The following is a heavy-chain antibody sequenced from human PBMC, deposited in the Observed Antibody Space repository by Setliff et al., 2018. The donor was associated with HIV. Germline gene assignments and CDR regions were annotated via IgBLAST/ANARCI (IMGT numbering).Heavy chain of an antibody. D-gene: IGHD6-19*01. V-gene: IGHV3-48*04. CDR3: ARGGQEEWLAPSMYNWFDP. CDR2: ISSSSSTR. CDR1: GFTFSSYS. J-gene: IGHJ5*02. Sequence: PGGSLRLSCAASGFTFSSYSMNWVRQAPGKGLEWVSYISSSSSTRYYAGSVKGRFTISRENAKNSLYLQMNSLRAEDTAVYYCARGGQEEWLAPSMYNWFDPWGQGTLVTVSS.